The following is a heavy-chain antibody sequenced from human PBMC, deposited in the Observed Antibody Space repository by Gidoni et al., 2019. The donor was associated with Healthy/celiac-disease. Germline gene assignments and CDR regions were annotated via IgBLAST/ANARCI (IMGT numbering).Heavy chain of an antibody. CDR1: GFTSSRSW. D-gene: IGHD2-21*02. Sequence: EVQLVESGGGLVQPGGSLRLSCDAPGFTSSRSWMSWVRQAPGKGLEWVANIKKDGSEKYYGESVKGRFTSSRDNAKNSLYLQMNSLRAEDTAVYYCARLRVTATSEGIDWYFDLWGRGTLVTVSS. CDR3: ARLRVTATSEGIDWYFDL. V-gene: IGHV3-7*01. CDR2: IKKDGSEK. J-gene: IGHJ2*01.